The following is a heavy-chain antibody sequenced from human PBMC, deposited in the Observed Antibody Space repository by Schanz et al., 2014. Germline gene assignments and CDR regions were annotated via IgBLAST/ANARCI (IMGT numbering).Heavy chain of an antibody. V-gene: IGHV7-4-1*02. CDR3: ARGEANWGQY. CDR1: GYTLTHYA. J-gene: IGHJ4*02. D-gene: IGHD7-27*01. CDR2: INTNNGDP. Sequence: QVQLVESGSELKKPGASVKVSCKASGYTLTHYAMNWVRQAPGQGLEWMGWINTNNGDPTYAQGFTGRFVFSLDTSVSTAYLQISFLKADDTAVFFCARGEANWGQYWGQGTLVTVSS.